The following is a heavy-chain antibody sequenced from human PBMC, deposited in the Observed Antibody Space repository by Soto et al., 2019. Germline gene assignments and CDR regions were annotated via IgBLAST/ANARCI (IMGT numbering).Heavy chain of an antibody. CDR1: GGTFSSRA. V-gene: IGHV1-69*01. CDR2: IIPVFGRV. J-gene: IGHJ6*02. CDR3: ANARGGTFLGYHGMDI. Sequence: QVQLVQSGPEVKKTGTSVKVSCKASGGTFSSRAISWVRQAPGQGLEWMGGIIPVFGRVNYAETFQDRVTITADESTGTVYMELSSLRSEATALYYCANARGGTFLGYHGMDIWGQGTTVSVSS. D-gene: IGHD3-16*01.